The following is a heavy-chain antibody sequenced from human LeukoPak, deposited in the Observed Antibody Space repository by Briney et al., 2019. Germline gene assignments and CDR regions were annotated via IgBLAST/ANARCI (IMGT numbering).Heavy chain of an antibody. V-gene: IGHV3-53*01. CDR1: GFTVITND. CDR3: ARGVEPLAANTLAY. CDR2: LYSDGNT. Sequence: PGGSLRLSCAASGFTVITNDMTWVRQAPGRGLEWVSVLYSDGNTKYADSVHGRFTISRDNSKNTLYLEMNSLGPDDTAVYYCARGVEPLAANTLAYWGQGTLVTVSS. D-gene: IGHD1-14*01. J-gene: IGHJ4*02.